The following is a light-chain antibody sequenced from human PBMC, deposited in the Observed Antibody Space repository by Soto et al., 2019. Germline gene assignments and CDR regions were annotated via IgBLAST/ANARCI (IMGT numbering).Light chain of an antibody. CDR3: AAWDDSLNGVV. Sequence: QSVLTQPPSASGTPGQRVTISCSGSSFNIGSNTVNWYQQLPGTAPKLLIYSNNQRPSGVPDRFSGSKSGTSASLAISGLQSEDEADYYCAAWDDSLNGVVFGGGIKLTVL. CDR1: SFNIGSNT. CDR2: SNN. J-gene: IGLJ2*01. V-gene: IGLV1-44*01.